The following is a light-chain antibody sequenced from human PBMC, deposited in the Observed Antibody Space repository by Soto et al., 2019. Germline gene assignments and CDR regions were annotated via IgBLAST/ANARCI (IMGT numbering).Light chain of an antibody. J-gene: IGLJ2*01. CDR3: QTWDTVVG. Sequence: QLVLTQSPSASASLGASVKLTCTLSSGHSDYGIAWHQQQPDKGPRYLMKLNRDGSHNKGDGIPDRFSGSNSGAERYRINSSLQSDDEADDYCQTWDTVVGFGGGTQLTVL. V-gene: IGLV4-69*01. CDR2: LNRDGSH. CDR1: SGHSDYG.